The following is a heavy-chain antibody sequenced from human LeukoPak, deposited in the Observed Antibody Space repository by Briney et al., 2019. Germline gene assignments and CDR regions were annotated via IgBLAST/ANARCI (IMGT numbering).Heavy chain of an antibody. Sequence: GRSLRLSCAASGFTFSTSGMHWVRQAPGKGLEWVAVIWYDGSKHYAESVKGRFSISRDNSKSTLYLQMSSLRAEDTAVYYCARARGVSTGYRPIDYWGQGTLVTVSS. D-gene: IGHD3-22*01. V-gene: IGHV3-33*01. CDR3: ARARGVSTGYRPIDY. J-gene: IGHJ4*02. CDR1: GFTFSTSG. CDR2: IWYDGSK.